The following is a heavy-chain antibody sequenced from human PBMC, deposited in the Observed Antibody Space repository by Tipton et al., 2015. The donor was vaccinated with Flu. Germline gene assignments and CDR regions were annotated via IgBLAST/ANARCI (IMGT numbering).Heavy chain of an antibody. J-gene: IGHJ4*02. Sequence: TLSLTCAVSGDSISSDYFWGWIRQPPGKGLEWIATIHRSGSTKYNPSLKSRVTISVDTSKNQFSLNLSSVTAADTAVYYCARDNIPYYYETSGLQYWGQGILVTVSS. CDR1: GDSISSDYF. CDR2: IHRSGST. CDR3: ARDNIPYYYETSGLQY. V-gene: IGHV4-38-2*02. D-gene: IGHD3-22*01.